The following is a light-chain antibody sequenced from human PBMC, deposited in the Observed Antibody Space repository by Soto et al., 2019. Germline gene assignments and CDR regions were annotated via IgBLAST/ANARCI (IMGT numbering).Light chain of an antibody. Sequence: IQLPQSPSALSTYVRDRVPIPCRASQGISSCLAWYQQKPGKAPKLLIYAASSLQSGVPSRFSGSGSGTEFTLTISSLQPDDFATYYCQQSYSTPRTFGQGTKVDIK. CDR3: QQSYSTPRT. CDR2: AAS. CDR1: QGISSC. J-gene: IGKJ1*01. V-gene: IGKV1-39*01.